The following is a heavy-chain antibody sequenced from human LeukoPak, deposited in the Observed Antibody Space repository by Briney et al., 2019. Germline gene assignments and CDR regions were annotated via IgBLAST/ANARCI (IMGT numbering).Heavy chain of an antibody. J-gene: IGHJ6*02. CDR1: GYTVTACN. CDR2: INPNSGGT. Sequence: GASVKVSCKASGYTVTACNMQGVRPAPGQGLEWMGWINPNSGGTNYAQKFQGRVTMTRDTSITTAYMELTRVRSDDTAVCYCARVKAPKVLVRRHYFYGMDVWGQGTTVTVSS. D-gene: IGHD2-2*01. CDR3: ARVKAPKVLVRRHYFYGMDV. V-gene: IGHV1-2*02.